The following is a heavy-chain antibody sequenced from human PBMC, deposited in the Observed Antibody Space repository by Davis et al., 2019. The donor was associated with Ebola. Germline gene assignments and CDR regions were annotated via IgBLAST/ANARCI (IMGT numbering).Heavy chain of an antibody. CDR1: GFTFRDSG. Sequence: GESLKISCAASGFTFRDSGMYWVRQAPGKGLEWVAVIWFDGSNRYYADSVKGRFTISRDNAKNSLYLQMNSLRAEDTAVYYCARDGGCSSTSCYLRRIYYYGMDVWGQGTTVTVSS. J-gene: IGHJ6*02. CDR3: ARDGGCSSTSCYLRRIYYYGMDV. CDR2: IWFDGSNR. V-gene: IGHV3-33*01. D-gene: IGHD2-2*01.